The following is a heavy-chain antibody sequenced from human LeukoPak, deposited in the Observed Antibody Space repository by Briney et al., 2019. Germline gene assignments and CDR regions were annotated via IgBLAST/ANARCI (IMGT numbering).Heavy chain of an antibody. V-gene: IGHV3-23*01. D-gene: IGHD2-2*01. CDR1: GFTFSSYA. Sequence: SGGSLRLSCATSGFTFSSYAISWVRQAPGKGLEWASAISGSGGSTYYADSVKGRFTISRDNSKNTLYLQMNSLRAEDTAIYYCAKVYRPNIVVVPAAITPYWGQGTLVTVSS. CDR2: ISGSGGST. CDR3: AKVYRPNIVVVPAAITPY. J-gene: IGHJ4*02.